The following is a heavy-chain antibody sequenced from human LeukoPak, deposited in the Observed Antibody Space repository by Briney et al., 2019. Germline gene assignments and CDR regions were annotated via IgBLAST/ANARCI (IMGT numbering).Heavy chain of an antibody. D-gene: IGHD3/OR15-3a*01. CDR3: AKGVWTDYTITHFDY. CDR2: ISGSGGST. V-gene: IGHV3-23*01. Sequence: GGSLRLSCAASGFTFSSYAMSWVRQAPGKGLEWASAISGSGGSTYYADSVKGRFTLSRDNSKNTLYLQMNSLRAEDTAVYYCAKGVWTDYTITHFDYWGQGTLVTVSS. CDR1: GFTFSSYA. J-gene: IGHJ4*02.